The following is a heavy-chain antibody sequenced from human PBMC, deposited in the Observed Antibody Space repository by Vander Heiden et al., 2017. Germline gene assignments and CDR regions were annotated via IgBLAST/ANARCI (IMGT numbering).Heavy chain of an antibody. CDR1: GFTFSTYT. Sequence: EVQLVESGGGLVKPGGSLRRSCAASGFTFSTYTMNWVRQAPGKGLEWVSSINSTSSYIYYADSVKGRFTISRDNAKNSLYLQMNSLRTEDTAVYYCASLAGAGTSDYWGQGTLVTVSS. CDR2: INSTSSYI. J-gene: IGHJ4*02. D-gene: IGHD6-13*01. CDR3: ASLAGAGTSDY. V-gene: IGHV3-21*01.